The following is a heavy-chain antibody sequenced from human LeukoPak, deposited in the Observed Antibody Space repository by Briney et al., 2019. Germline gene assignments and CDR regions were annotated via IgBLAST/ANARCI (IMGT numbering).Heavy chain of an antibody. CDR2: IKSQSAGGTI. Sequence: GGSLRLSCAASGFKFRHSWMSWVRQSPGKGLEWIGRIKSQSAGGTIDYTAPVKGRFTISRDDSKNTLYLQMNSLKTEDTAVYYCTTDPRDWGQGTLVTASS. CDR3: TTDPRD. J-gene: IGHJ4*02. CDR1: GFKFRHSW. V-gene: IGHV3-15*01.